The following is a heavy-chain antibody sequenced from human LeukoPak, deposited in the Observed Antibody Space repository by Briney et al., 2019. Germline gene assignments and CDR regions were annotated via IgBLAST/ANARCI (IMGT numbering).Heavy chain of an antibody. CDR3: ARAGGYSYGYDYYYYGMDV. J-gene: IGHJ6*02. CDR2: ISSNGGST. D-gene: IGHD5-18*01. CDR1: GFTFSSYA. Sequence: GGSLRLSCAASGFTFSSYAMHWVRQAPGKGLEYVSAISSNGGSTYYANSVKGRFTISRDNSKNTLYLQMGSLRAEDMAVYYCARAGGYSYGYDYYYYGMDVWGQGTTVTVSS. V-gene: IGHV3-64*01.